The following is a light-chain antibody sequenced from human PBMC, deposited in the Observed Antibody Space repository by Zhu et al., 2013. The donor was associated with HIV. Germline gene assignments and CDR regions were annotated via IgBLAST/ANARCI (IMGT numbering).Light chain of an antibody. V-gene: IGKV1-39*01. J-gene: IGKJ1*01. Sequence: DIQMTQSPSSLSASVGDRVTITCRASQTVSHYVNWYLQKPGKAPEVLIYAAFNVQSGVPSRFSGSGSGTDFTLTISSLQPEDLGVYYCQQSYSAPRTFGQGTKVEFK. CDR2: AAF. CDR3: QQSYSAPRT. CDR1: QTVSHY.